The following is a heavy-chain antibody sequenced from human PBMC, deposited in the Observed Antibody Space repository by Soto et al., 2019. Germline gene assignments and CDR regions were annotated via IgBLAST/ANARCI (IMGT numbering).Heavy chain of an antibody. Sequence: QVHLVQPEAEVKKPGASLKVSCRASGYNFANYGISWVRQAPGQGLEWMGWISAHNGDTKYAQKVKGRVTMTADTSTSTAYIEMWSLRSDDTAVYYCARDAAYNDFWGGVMELYSYNMDVWGQGTTVTV. V-gene: IGHV1-18*01. CDR2: ISAHNGDT. D-gene: IGHD3-3*01. CDR1: GYNFANYG. J-gene: IGHJ6*02. CDR3: ARDAAYNDFWGGVMELYSYNMDV.